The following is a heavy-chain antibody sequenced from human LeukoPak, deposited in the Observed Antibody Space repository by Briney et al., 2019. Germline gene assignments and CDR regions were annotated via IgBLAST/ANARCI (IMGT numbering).Heavy chain of an antibody. J-gene: IGHJ4*02. Sequence: SSVKVSCKASGGTFSTYAISWVRQAPGQGLEWMGGIIPLFGTANYAQKFQGRATITADESTSTAYMELSSLRSDDTALYYCARGRQGYCGGGRCYICQFWGQGTLVTVSS. CDR2: IIPLFGTA. V-gene: IGHV1-69*01. D-gene: IGHD2-15*01. CDR3: ARGRQGYCGGGRCYICQF. CDR1: GGTFSTYA.